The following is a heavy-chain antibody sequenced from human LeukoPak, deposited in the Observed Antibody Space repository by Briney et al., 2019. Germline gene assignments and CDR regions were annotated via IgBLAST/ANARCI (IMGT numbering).Heavy chain of an antibody. V-gene: IGHV3-23*01. CDR3: TRVGYIDEGIDY. CDR2: ISGSGGST. D-gene: IGHD5-12*01. CDR1: GFTFSSYA. Sequence: GGSLRLSCAASGFTFSSYAMSWVRQAPGKGLEWVSAISGSGGSTYYADSVKGRFTISRDNAKNSLYLQMNSLRAEDTVIYYCTRVGYIDEGIDYWGQGTLVTVSS. J-gene: IGHJ4*02.